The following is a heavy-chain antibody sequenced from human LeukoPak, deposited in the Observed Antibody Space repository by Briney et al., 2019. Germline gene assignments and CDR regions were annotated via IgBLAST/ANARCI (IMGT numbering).Heavy chain of an antibody. D-gene: IGHD2-15*01. V-gene: IGHV3-43*01. CDR3: AKAGIGSGILDY. CDR2: ISWDGGST. CDR1: GFTFDDYT. J-gene: IGHJ4*02. Sequence: GGSLRLSCAASGFTFDDYTMHWVRQAPGKGLEWVSLISWDGGSTYYAASVKGRFTISRDNSKNSLYLQMNSLRTEDTALYYCAKAGIGSGILDYWGQGTLVPVSS.